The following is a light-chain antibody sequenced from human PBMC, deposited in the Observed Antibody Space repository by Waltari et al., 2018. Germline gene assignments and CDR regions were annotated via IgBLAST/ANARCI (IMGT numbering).Light chain of an antibody. CDR3: QQYYDTPRT. CDR1: QTVLYSSDNNNY. Sequence: DIVMTQSPASLAVSPGERATMHCKSSQTVLYSSDNNNYLAWYQQKLGQPPKLLIYWASTRASGVPDRFSGSGSGTDFTLTISSLQAEDVAVYYCQQYYDTPRTFGQGTRVEIK. CDR2: WAS. V-gene: IGKV4-1*01. J-gene: IGKJ1*01.